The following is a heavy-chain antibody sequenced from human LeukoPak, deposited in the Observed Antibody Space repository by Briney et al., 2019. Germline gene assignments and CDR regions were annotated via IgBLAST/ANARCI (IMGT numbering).Heavy chain of an antibody. CDR3: ARVLYYYYYMDV. J-gene: IGHJ6*03. V-gene: IGHV4-34*01. Sequence: SETLSLTCAVYGGSFSGYYWSWIRQPPGKGLEWIGEINHSGSTNYNPSLKSRVTISVDTSKNQFSLKLSSVTATDTAVYYCARVLYYYYYMDVWGKGTTVTVSS. CDR1: GGSFSGYY. CDR2: INHSGST.